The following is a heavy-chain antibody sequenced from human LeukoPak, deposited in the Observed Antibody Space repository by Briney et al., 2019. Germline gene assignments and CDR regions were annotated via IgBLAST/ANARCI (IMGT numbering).Heavy chain of an antibody. CDR1: GFTFSSYA. CDR2: ISSNGGST. CDR3: VKDNKGGAAAGDDY. V-gene: IGHV3-64D*06. D-gene: IGHD6-13*01. Sequence: PGGSLRLSCSASGFTFSSYAMHWVRQAPGKGLEYVSAISSNGGSTYYADSVKGRFTISRDNSKNTLYLQMSSLRAEDTAVYYCVKDNKGGAAAGDDYWGREPWSPSPQ. J-gene: IGHJ4*02.